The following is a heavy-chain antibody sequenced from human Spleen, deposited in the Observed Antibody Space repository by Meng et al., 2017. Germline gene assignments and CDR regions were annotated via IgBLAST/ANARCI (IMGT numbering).Heavy chain of an antibody. CDR3: ARGLPGYSSSWYNS. CDR2: INPGGST. D-gene: IGHD6-13*01. J-gene: IGHJ5*01. V-gene: IGHV4-34*01. CDR1: GGSFSGYY. Sequence: GSLRLSCAVYGGSFSGYYWSWIRPPPGKGLEWIGEINPGGSTNYNPSLQSRVTISVDTSKNQFSLRLSSVTAADTAVYYCARGLPGYSSSWYNSWGQGTLVTVSS.